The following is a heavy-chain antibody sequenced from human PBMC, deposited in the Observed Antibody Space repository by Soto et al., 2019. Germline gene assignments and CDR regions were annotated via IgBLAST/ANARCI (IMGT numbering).Heavy chain of an antibody. CDR2: IYYSWST. V-gene: IGHV4-39*01. Sequence: SETLSLTCTVSGGSISSSSYYWGWIRQPPGKGLEWIGTIYYSWSTYYNPSLKSRVTISVDTSKNQFSLKLTSVTAADTAVYYCASIELGNYYYGMDVWGQGTTVTVSS. CDR1: GGSISSSSYY. J-gene: IGHJ6*02. D-gene: IGHD7-27*01. CDR3: ASIELGNYYYGMDV.